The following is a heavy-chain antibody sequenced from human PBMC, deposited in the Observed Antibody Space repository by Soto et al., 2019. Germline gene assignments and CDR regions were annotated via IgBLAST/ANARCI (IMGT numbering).Heavy chain of an antibody. D-gene: IGHD2-15*01. CDR2: IYYSGGT. CDR3: ARLGGSGHFPRYYFDY. CDR1: GGSISSYY. Sequence: SETLSLTCTVSGGSISSYYWSWIRQPPGKGLEWIGYIYYSGGTNYNPSLKSRVTISVDTSKNQFSLKLSSVTAADTAVYYCARLGGSGHFPRYYFDYWGQGTLVTVSS. J-gene: IGHJ4*02. V-gene: IGHV4-59*08.